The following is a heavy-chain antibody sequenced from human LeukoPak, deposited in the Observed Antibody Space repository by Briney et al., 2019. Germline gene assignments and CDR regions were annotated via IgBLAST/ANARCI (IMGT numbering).Heavy chain of an antibody. V-gene: IGHV3-48*01. CDR2: IDARIGIT. D-gene: IGHD3-3*01. Sequence: PGGSLRLSCAASGFTFNTYWMNWVRQAPGKGLEWVSYIDARIGITYYADSVQGRFTISRDNAKESVFLQMNSLRVDDTAVYYCARTYDFGRGPPGDAFDNWGPGTWVTVSS. CDR1: GFTFNTYW. J-gene: IGHJ3*02. CDR3: ARTYDFGRGPPGDAFDN.